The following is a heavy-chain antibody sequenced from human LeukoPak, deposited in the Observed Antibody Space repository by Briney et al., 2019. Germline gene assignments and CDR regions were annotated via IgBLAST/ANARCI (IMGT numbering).Heavy chain of an antibody. Sequence: GGSLRLSCAASGFTLSSYWMHWVRQAPGKGLVWVSRINSDGSNTIYADSVKGRFTISRDNAKNTLYLQMNSLRAEDTAAYYCARSGSWYDYWGQGTLVTVSS. D-gene: IGHD6-19*01. V-gene: IGHV3-74*01. J-gene: IGHJ4*02. CDR1: GFTLSSYW. CDR2: INSDGSNT. CDR3: ARSGSWYDY.